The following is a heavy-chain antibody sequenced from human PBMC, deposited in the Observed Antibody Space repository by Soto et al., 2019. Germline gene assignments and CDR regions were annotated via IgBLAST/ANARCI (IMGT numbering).Heavy chain of an antibody. Sequence: QVQLQESGPGLVKPSETLSLTCTVSGGSISSYYWSWLRQPAGKGLEWIGRISTTETTNYNPPLKSRVSMSLDTSKSQVSLKWSSVTAADAAVYYCAGNIAAAGRRYYGMDVWGQGTTVTVSS. J-gene: IGHJ6*02. D-gene: IGHD6-13*01. CDR1: GGSISSYY. CDR3: AGNIAAAGRRYYGMDV. V-gene: IGHV4-4*07. CDR2: ISTTETT.